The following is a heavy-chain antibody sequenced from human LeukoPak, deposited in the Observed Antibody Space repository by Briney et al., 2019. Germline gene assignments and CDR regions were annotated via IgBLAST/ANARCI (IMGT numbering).Heavy chain of an antibody. Sequence: GGSLRLSCAASGFTFSSYDMHWVRQATGKGLEWVSAIGTAGDTYYPGSVKGRFTISRENAKNSLYLQMNGLRAGDTAVYYCARGRRDSSGYQNWFDPWGQGTLVTVSS. CDR2: IGTAGDT. CDR1: GFTFSSYD. V-gene: IGHV3-13*01. J-gene: IGHJ5*02. CDR3: ARGRRDSSGYQNWFDP. D-gene: IGHD3-22*01.